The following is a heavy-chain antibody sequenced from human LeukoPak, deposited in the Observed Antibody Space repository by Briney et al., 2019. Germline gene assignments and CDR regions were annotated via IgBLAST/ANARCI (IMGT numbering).Heavy chain of an antibody. CDR1: GFTFTSSA. Sequence: TSVKVSCKASGFTFTSSAVQWVRQARGQRLEWIGWIVVGSGNTNYAQKFQERVTITRDMSTSTAYMELNSLRSEDTAVYYCAADQAYYYDSSGYPSDNWFDPWGQGTLVTVSS. CDR2: IVVGSGNT. J-gene: IGHJ5*02. CDR3: AADQAYYYDSSGYPSDNWFDP. D-gene: IGHD3-22*01. V-gene: IGHV1-58*01.